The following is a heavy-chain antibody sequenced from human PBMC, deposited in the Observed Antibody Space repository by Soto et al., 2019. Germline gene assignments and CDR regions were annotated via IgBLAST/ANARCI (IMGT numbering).Heavy chain of an antibody. D-gene: IGHD5-12*01. J-gene: IGHJ6*02. CDR2: IWYDGSNK. CDR1: GFTFSSYG. Sequence: QVQLVESGGGVVQPGRSLRLSCAASGFTFSSYGMHWVRQAPGKGLEWVAVIWYDGSNKYYADSVKGRFTISRDNSKNTLYLQMNSLRAEDTAVYYCARDYSSGYGFYYYGMDVWGQGTTVTVSS. CDR3: ARDYSSGYGFYYYGMDV. V-gene: IGHV3-33*01.